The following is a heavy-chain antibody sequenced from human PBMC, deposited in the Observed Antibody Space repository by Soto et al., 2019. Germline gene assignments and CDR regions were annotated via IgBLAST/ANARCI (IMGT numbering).Heavy chain of an antibody. J-gene: IGHJ6*02. CDR3: ARSQGSSTSLEIYYYYYYGMDV. Sequence: QVQLVQSGAEVKKPGSSVKVSCKASGGTFGSYAISWVRQAPGQGLEWMGGIIPIPGTANYAQKFQGRVTIAADESTSSAYMALSSRRSEDTAVYYCARSQGSSTSLEIYYYYYYGMDVWGQGTTVTVSS. CDR2: IIPIPGTA. CDR1: GGTFGSYA. D-gene: IGHD2-2*01. V-gene: IGHV1-69*01.